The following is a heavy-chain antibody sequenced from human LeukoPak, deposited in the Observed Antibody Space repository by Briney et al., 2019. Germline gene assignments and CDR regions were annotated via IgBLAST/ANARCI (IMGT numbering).Heavy chain of an antibody. V-gene: IGHV1-69*04. CDR3: AREYYYDSSGYYAVDAFDI. D-gene: IGHD3-22*01. CDR2: IIPILGIA. CDR1: GGTFSSYV. J-gene: IGHJ3*02. Sequence: ASVKVSCKASGGTFSSYVISWVRQAPGQGREWMGRIIPILGIAYYAQKFQGRVTITADKSTSTAYMELSSLRSEDTAVYYCAREYYYDSSGYYAVDAFDIWGQGTMVTVSS.